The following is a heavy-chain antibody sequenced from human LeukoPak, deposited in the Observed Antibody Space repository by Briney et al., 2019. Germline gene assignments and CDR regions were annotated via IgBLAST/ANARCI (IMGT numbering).Heavy chain of an antibody. V-gene: IGHV4-39*07. Sequence: SETLSLTCTVSGDSISSSSSYWGWIRQPPGKGLEWIGSIYYSGNTYYNTSLKSRVTISVDTSKNQFSLKLSSVTAADTAVYYCARPRFYGSGSFDAFDIWGQGTMVTVSS. CDR3: ARPRFYGSGSFDAFDI. CDR1: GDSISSSSSY. D-gene: IGHD3-10*01. J-gene: IGHJ3*02. CDR2: IYYSGNT.